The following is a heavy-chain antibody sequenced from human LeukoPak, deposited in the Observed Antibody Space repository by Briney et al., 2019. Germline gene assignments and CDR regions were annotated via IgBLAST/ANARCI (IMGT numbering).Heavy chain of an antibody. J-gene: IGHJ6*02. CDR3: ATHPGAYYYYDMDV. Sequence: ASVKVSCKASGGTFSSYAISWVRQAPGQGLEWMGWISAYNGNTNYAQKLQGRVTMTRNTSISTAYMELSSLRSEDTAVYYCATHPGAYYYYDMDVWGQGTTVTVSS. D-gene: IGHD3-10*01. CDR1: GGTFSSYA. CDR2: ISAYNGNT. V-gene: IGHV1-18*01.